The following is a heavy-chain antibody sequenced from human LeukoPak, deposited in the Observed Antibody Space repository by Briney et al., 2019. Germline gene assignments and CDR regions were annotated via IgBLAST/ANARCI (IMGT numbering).Heavy chain of an antibody. Sequence: SETLSLTCSVSGGSITTSSYYWGWIRQPPEKGLEWIGSIYYTGGTFYNPSLKSRVTISVDTSKNQFSLKLSSVTAADTAVYYCARHRRTTYYDILTGFTLFDYWGQGTLVTVSS. CDR2: IYYTGGT. D-gene: IGHD3-9*01. CDR3: ARHRRTTYYDILTGFTLFDY. J-gene: IGHJ4*02. V-gene: IGHV4-39*01. CDR1: GGSITTSSYY.